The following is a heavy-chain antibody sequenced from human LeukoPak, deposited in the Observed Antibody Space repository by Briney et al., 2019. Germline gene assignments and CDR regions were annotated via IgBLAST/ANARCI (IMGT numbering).Heavy chain of an antibody. CDR1: GYSISSGCY. CDR3: ARDLYSNSADY. J-gene: IGHJ4*02. CDR2: IFHSGSA. V-gene: IGHV4-38-2*02. Sequence: SETLSLTCTVSGYSISSGCYWGWIRQPPGKGLEWIGHIFHSGSANHNSSLESRVTISVDTSKNQFSLKLSSVTAADTAVYYCARDLYSNSADYWGQGTLVTVSS. D-gene: IGHD4-11*01.